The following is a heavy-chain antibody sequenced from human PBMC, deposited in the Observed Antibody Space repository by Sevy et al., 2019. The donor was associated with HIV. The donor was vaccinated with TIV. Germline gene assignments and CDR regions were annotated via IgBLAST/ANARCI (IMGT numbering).Heavy chain of an antibody. J-gene: IGHJ4*02. CDR2: IKSKTDGGTT. Sequence: GGSLRLSCAASGFTFSNAWMSWVRQAPGKGLEWVGRIKSKTDGGTTDYAAPVKGRFTISRDDSKNTLYLQMNSLKTEDTAVYYCMTSGFLEWLNTFDYWGQGTLVTVSS. CDR1: GFTFSNAW. V-gene: IGHV3-15*01. CDR3: MTSGFLEWLNTFDY. D-gene: IGHD3-3*01.